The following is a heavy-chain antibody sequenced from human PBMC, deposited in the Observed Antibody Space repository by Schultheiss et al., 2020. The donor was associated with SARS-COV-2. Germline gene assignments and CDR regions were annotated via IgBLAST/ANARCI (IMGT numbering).Heavy chain of an antibody. J-gene: IGHJ6*02. Sequence: GGSLRLSCAASGFTFSSYGMHWVRQAPGKGLEWVAVISYDGSNKYYADSVKGRFTISRDNAKNSLYLQMNSLRAEDTALYYCARDPRVPAAIYGMDVWGQGTTVTVSS. V-gene: IGHV3-30*03. D-gene: IGHD2-2*02. CDR2: ISYDGSNK. CDR1: GFTFSSYG. CDR3: ARDPRVPAAIYGMDV.